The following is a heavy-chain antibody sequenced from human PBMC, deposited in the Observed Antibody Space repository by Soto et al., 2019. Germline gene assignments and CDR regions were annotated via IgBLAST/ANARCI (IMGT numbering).Heavy chain of an antibody. D-gene: IGHD2-2*01. J-gene: IGHJ6*02. Sequence: GESLKISCKGSGYSFTSYWISWVRQIPGKGLEWMGRIDPSDSYTNYSPSFQGHVTISADKSISTAYLQWSSLKASDTAMYYCARLPVRNYYYYGMDVWGQGTTVTVSS. CDR2: IDPSDSYT. V-gene: IGHV5-10-1*01. CDR1: GYSFTSYW. CDR3: ARLPVRNYYYYGMDV.